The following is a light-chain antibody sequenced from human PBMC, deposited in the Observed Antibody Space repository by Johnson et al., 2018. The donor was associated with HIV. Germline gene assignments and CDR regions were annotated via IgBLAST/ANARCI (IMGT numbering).Light chain of an antibody. J-gene: IGLJ1*01. CDR3: GTWDSSLSVYV. CDR2: ENN. V-gene: IGLV1-51*02. CDR1: SSNIGNNY. Sequence: QSVLTQPPSVSAAPGQKVTISCSGSSSNIGNNYVSWYQQLPGAAPKLLIYENNQRPSVIPDRFSGSKSGTSATLAITRLQTGDEADYYCGTWDSSLSVYVFGTGTTVTVL.